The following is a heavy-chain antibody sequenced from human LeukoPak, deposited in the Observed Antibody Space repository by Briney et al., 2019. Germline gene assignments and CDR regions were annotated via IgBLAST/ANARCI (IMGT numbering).Heavy chain of an antibody. J-gene: IGHJ3*02. CDR3: AKDVSPHCSGGSCYPDAFDI. V-gene: IGHV3-21*04. D-gene: IGHD2-15*01. CDR2: IGGSSTSI. Sequence: GGSLRLSCAASGFTFSSYSMNWVRQAPGKGLEWGSSIGGSSTSIYYADSLKGRFTISRDNAKNSLYLQMNSLRAEDTALYYCAKDVSPHCSGGSCYPDAFDIWGQGTMVTVSS. CDR1: GFTFSSYS.